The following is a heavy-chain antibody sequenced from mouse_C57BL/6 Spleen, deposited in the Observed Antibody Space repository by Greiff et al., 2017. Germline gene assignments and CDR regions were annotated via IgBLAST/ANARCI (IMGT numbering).Heavy chain of an antibody. Sequence: EVKLMEPGGGLVKPGGSLKLSCAASGFTFSSYAMSWVRQTPEKRLEWVATISAGGSYTYYPDNVKGRFTISRDNAKNNLYLQLSQLKSEDTAMYYCARGGYGSPYAMDYWGQGTSVTVSS. J-gene: IGHJ4*01. D-gene: IGHD1-1*01. V-gene: IGHV5-4*03. CDR2: ISAGGSYT. CDR1: GFTFSSYA. CDR3: ARGGYGSPYAMDY.